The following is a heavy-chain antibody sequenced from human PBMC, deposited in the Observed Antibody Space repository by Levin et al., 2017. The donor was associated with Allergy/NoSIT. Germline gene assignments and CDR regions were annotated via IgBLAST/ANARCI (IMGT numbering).Heavy chain of an antibody. V-gene: IGHV3-23*01. CDR3: AKGPPPPYSSTWYWVDY. Sequence: GASVNVSCAASGFTFSSYAMSWVRQAPGKGLEWVSAISGSGGSTYYTDSVKGRFTISRDNSKNTLYLQMNSLRGEDTAVYFCAKGPPPPYSSTWYWVDYWGQGTLVTVSS. CDR2: ISGSGGST. CDR1: GFTFSSYA. D-gene: IGHD6-13*01. J-gene: IGHJ4*02.